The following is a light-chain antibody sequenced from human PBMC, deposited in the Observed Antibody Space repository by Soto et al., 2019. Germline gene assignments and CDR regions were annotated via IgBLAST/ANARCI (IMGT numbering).Light chain of an antibody. Sequence: DIQLTQSPSFLSASVGDRVTITCRASQGISSYLAWYQQKPGKAPKLLIYAASTLQSGVPSRFSGSGSGTELTLTISSLQPEDFATYYCQQLNSYPLFGPGTKVYIK. CDR3: QQLNSYPL. J-gene: IGKJ3*01. CDR2: AAS. CDR1: QGISSY. V-gene: IGKV1-9*01.